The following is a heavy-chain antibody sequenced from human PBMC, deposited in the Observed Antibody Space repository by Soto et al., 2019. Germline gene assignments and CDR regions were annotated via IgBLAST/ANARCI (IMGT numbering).Heavy chain of an antibody. Sequence: SETLSLTCRVSDGSMNSDSSYWGWIRQPPGKGLEWIGVINHSGSTYHNLSLKGRVTMSADASRNQFSLKLTSMTAADTAVYYCARLGGYVSVGYYYLWDSWGQGTLVTVSS. J-gene: IGHJ4*02. CDR1: DGSMNSDSSY. D-gene: IGHD3-22*01. CDR2: INHSGST. CDR3: ARLGGYVSVGYYYLWDS. V-gene: IGHV4-39*01.